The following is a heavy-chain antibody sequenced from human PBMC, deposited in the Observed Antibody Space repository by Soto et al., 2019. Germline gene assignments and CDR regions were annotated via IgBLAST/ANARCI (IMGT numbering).Heavy chain of an antibody. D-gene: IGHD1-1*01. Sequence: GGLLKTSFMTLGYTFSAYWMAWVRQRPGKGQEWMGIIYPGDCDTKYSPSFEGQVTISVDRSTNTAHLQWSSLNASDTAIYYYARRRQKAYDPIDYWGQGTLVTVSS. V-gene: IGHV5-51*01. CDR2: IYPGDCDT. CDR1: GYTFSAYW. J-gene: IGHJ4*02. CDR3: ARRRQKAYDPIDY.